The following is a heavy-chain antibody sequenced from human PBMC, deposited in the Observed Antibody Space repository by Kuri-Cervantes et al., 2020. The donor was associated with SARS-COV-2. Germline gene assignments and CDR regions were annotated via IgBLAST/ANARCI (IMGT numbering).Heavy chain of an antibody. CDR3: ASEDSGSYFRGRGMFDP. J-gene: IGHJ5*02. CDR1: GFTLSSYS. V-gene: IGHV3-21*01. CDR2: ISSSSRYI. D-gene: IGHD1-26*01. Sequence: GGSLRLSCAASGFTLSSYSMNWVRQAPGKGQEWVSSISSSSRYIYYADSVKGRFTISRDNAKNSLYLQMNSLRAEDTAVYYCASEDSGSYFRGRGMFDPWGQGTLVTVSS.